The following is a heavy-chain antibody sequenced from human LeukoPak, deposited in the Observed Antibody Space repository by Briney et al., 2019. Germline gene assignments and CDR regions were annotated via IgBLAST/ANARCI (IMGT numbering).Heavy chain of an antibody. V-gene: IGHV2-70*01. Sequence: SGPTLVNPTQTLTLTCTFSGFSLSTSGMCVGWIRQPPGKALEWLALIDWDDDKYYSTSLKTRLTISKDTSKNQVVLIMTNMDPVDTATYYCARTLYYGSGSYYNQFGAFDIWGQGTMVTVSS. CDR2: IDWDDDK. J-gene: IGHJ3*02. D-gene: IGHD3-10*01. CDR3: ARTLYYGSGSYYNQFGAFDI. CDR1: GFSLSTSGMC.